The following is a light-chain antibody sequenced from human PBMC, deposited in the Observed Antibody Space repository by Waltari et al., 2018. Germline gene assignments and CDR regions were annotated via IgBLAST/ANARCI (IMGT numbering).Light chain of an antibody. CDR3: QQRANWPYT. CDR1: QTVRTY. CDR2: DAS. V-gene: IGKV3-11*01. Sequence: EIMLTQSPATLSLSPGERATLSCRASQTVRTYLAWYQQKPGQAPRLLIFDASSRATGIPAKFSGSGSGTDFTLTVSNLEPEDFAVYYCQQRANWPYTFGQGTRVEI. J-gene: IGKJ2*01.